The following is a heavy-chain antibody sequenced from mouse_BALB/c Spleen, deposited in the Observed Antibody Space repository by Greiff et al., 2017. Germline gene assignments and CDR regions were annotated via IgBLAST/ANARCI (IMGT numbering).Heavy chain of an antibody. D-gene: IGHD1-1*01. CDR2: IYPGNVNT. CDR3: ARGDYYGKDYAMDY. CDR1: GYTFTSYY. Sequence: VQLQQSGPELVKPGASVRISCKASGYTFTSYYIHWVKQRPGQGLEWIGWIYPGNVNTKYNEKFKGKATLTADKSSSTAYMQLSSLTSEDSAVYFCARGDYYGKDYAMDYWGQGTSVTVSS. V-gene: IGHV1S56*01. J-gene: IGHJ4*01.